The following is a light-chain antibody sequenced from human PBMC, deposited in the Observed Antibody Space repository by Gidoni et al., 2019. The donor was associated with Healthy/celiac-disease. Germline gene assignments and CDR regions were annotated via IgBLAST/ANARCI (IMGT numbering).Light chain of an antibody. V-gene: IGKV3-11*01. CDR3: QQRSNWPLLT. Sequence: EIVLTQSPATLSLSPGERATLSFRASQSVSSYLAWYQQKPGQAPRLLIYDASNRATGIPARFSGSGSGTDFTLTISSLEPEDFAVYYCQQRSNWPLLTVGGGTKVEIK. J-gene: IGKJ4*01. CDR1: QSVSSY. CDR2: DAS.